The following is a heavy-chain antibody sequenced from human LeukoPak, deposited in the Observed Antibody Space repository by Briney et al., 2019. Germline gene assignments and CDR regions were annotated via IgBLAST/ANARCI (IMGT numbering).Heavy chain of an antibody. Sequence: SETLSLTCTVSGGSISSYYWSWIRQPPGKGLEWIGYIYYSGSTNYNPSLKSRVTISVDTSKNQFSLKLSSVTAADTAVYYCARHHCSGGSCYLSGFDYWGQGALVTVSS. CDR2: IYYSGST. J-gene: IGHJ4*02. CDR1: GGSISSYY. V-gene: IGHV4-59*08. CDR3: ARHHCSGGSCYLSGFDY. D-gene: IGHD2-15*01.